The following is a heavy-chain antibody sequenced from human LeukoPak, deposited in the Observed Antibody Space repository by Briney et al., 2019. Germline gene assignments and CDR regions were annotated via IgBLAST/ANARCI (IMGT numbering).Heavy chain of an antibody. D-gene: IGHD3-22*01. Sequence: GGSLRLSCVASGFSFTTHAMGWVRQAPEKGLEWVSHISGSGGSTKYSGSVKGWFTISRDNSKNTLYLQMNSLRAEDTAVYYCAARHWYDSSGYPVWGQGTLVTVSS. CDR1: GFSFTTHA. J-gene: IGHJ4*02. CDR3: AARHWYDSSGYPV. V-gene: IGHV3-23*01. CDR2: ISGSGGST.